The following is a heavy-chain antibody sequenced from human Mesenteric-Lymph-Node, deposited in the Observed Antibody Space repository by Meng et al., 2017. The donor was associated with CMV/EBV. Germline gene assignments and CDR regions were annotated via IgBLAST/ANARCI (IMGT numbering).Heavy chain of an antibody. Sequence: SLKISCAASGFTFDDYAMYWVRQAPGKGLEWVSGISWNSGSIGYADSVKGRFTISRDNAKNSLYLQMNSLRAEDTALYYCAKDIRPYFDWLLTHPPLYYFDYWGQGTLVTVSS. CDR1: GFTFDDYA. D-gene: IGHD3-9*01. V-gene: IGHV3-9*01. CDR2: ISWNSGSI. CDR3: AKDIRPYFDWLLTHPPLYYFDY. J-gene: IGHJ4*02.